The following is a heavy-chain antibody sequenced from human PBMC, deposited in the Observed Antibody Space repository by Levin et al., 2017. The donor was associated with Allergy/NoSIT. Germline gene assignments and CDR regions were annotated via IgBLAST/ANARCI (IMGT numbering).Heavy chain of an antibody. J-gene: IGHJ6*03. V-gene: IGHV3-20*04. CDR3: AREIVATINGGYYYYMDV. CDR1: GFTFDDYG. Sequence: LGESLKISCAASGFTFDDYGMSWVRQAPGKGLEWVSGINWNGGSTGYADSVKGRFTISRDNAKNSLYLQMNSLRAEDTALYYCAREIVATINGGYYYYMDVWGKGTTVTVSS. CDR2: INWNGGST. D-gene: IGHD5-12*01.